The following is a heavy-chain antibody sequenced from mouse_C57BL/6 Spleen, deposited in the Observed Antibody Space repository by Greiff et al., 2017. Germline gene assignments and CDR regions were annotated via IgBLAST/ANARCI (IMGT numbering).Heavy chain of an antibody. CDR3: AREGIYYYGSRGAMDY. CDR1: GFSLTSYA. Sequence: QVQLQQSGPGLVAPSQSLSITCTVSGFSLTSYAISWVRQPPGKGLAWLGVIWTGGGTNYNSALKSRLSISKDNSKSQVFLKMNSLQTDDTARYYCAREGIYYYGSRGAMDYWGQGTSVTVAS. D-gene: IGHD1-1*01. CDR2: IWTGGGT. V-gene: IGHV2-9-1*01. J-gene: IGHJ4*01.